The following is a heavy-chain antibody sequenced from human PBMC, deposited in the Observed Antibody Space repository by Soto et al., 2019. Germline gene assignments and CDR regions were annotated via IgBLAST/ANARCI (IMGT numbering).Heavy chain of an antibody. V-gene: IGHV5-51*01. CDR3: ARFWGFGDRGAEHYYYYSGMDV. Sequence: GESLKISCKGSGYSFTSYWISWVRQMPGKGLEWMGRIDPGDSDTRYSPSFQGQVTISADKSISTAYLQWSSLKASDTAMYYCARFWGFGDRGAEHYYYYSGMDVWGKGTTVTVSS. CDR2: IDPGDSDT. J-gene: IGHJ6*04. CDR1: GYSFTSYW. D-gene: IGHD3-10*01.